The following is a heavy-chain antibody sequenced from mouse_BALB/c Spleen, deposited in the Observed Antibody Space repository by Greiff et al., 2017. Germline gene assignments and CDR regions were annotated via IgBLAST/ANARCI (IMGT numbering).Heavy chain of an antibody. CDR2: FSDGGSYT. CDR1: GFTFCDYY. J-gene: IGHJ2*01. V-gene: IGHV5-4*02. CDR3: AREGWLDY. D-gene: IGHD1-1*02. Sequence: EVQRVESGGGLVKPGGSLKLSCAASGFTFCDYYMYWVRQTPEKRLEWVATFSDGGSYTYYPDSVKGRFTISRDSAKNNLYLQMSSLKSKDTAMYYCAREGWLDYWGQGTTLTVSS.